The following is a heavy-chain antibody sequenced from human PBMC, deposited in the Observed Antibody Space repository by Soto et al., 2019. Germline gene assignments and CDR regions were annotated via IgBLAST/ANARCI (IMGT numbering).Heavy chain of an antibody. CDR1: GGSISTYY. D-gene: IGHD3-10*01. V-gene: IGHV4-59*01. CDR3: ARARITMVREVIKYNMDV. Sequence: PSETLSLTCTVSGGSISTYYWSWIRRPPGKGPEWIGYIYNSGSTHSNPSLQSRVTISVDTSKNQFSLKLSSVTAADAAIYYCARARITMVREVIKYNMDVWGQGTTVTVSS. CDR2: IYNSGST. J-gene: IGHJ6*02.